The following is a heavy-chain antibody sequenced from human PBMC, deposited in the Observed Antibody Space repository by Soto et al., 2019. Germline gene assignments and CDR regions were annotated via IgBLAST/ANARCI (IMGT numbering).Heavy chain of an antibody. CDR1: GFSFSGFW. V-gene: IGHV3-74*01. J-gene: IGHJ4*02. D-gene: IGHD5-12*01. Sequence: GGSLRLSCAASGFSFSGFWMHWVRQAPGKGLVWVSRMFTDASTTYYADSVKGRFTISRDNAKSTLYLQMNSLRDEDTAVYYCVRGNTGYGNFDSWGQGTLVTVSS. CDR2: MFTDASTT. CDR3: VRGNTGYGNFDS.